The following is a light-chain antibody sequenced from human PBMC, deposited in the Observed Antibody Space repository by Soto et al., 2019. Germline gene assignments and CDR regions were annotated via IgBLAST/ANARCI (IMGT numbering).Light chain of an antibody. CDR3: AAWDDSMYGWV. V-gene: IGLV1-44*01. J-gene: IGLJ3*02. CDR2: YNN. CDR1: SSNIGSNT. Sequence: QSVLTQPPSASGTPGQRVTISCSGSSSNIGSNTVNWYQQLPGTAPTLLIYYNNQRPSGVPDRFSGSKSGTSASLAISGLQSEDEAHYYCAAWDDSMYGWVFGGGTKVTVL.